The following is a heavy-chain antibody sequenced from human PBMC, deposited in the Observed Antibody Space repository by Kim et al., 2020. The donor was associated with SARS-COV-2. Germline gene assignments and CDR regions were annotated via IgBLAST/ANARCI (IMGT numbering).Heavy chain of an antibody. V-gene: IGHV1-24*01. CDR1: GYSLTQLS. J-gene: IGHJ1*01. CDR2: IDPKDGDT. D-gene: IGHD3-10*01. CDR3: ISGPEASYMGVAI. Sequence: ASVKVSCKVFGYSLTQLSMHWVRQAPGQGLEWVGGIDPKDGDTVYAQKLKGRVTMTEDTYTNTAYMELSSLRPEDTAVYFCISGPEASYMGVAIWCQGT.